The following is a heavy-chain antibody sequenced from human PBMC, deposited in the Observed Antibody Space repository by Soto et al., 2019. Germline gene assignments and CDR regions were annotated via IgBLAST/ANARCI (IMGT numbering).Heavy chain of an antibody. CDR2: INPNSGGT. CDR3: ASGLASNYFDS. D-gene: IGHD6-19*01. Sequence: ASVKVSCKASGYTFTGYFIHWVRQAPGQGLEWLGRINPNSGGTIYAQKFQGWVTMTRDTSINTAYMELNRLTADDTAVYYCASGLASNYFDSWGQGALVTVSS. V-gene: IGHV1-2*04. CDR1: GYTFTGYF. J-gene: IGHJ4*02.